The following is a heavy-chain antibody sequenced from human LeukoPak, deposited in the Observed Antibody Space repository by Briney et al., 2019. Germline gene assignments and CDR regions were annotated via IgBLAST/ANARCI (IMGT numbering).Heavy chain of an antibody. Sequence: PGGSLRLSCAASGFTFSSYAMSWVRQAPGKGLKWVSTFSGSYGTTYYADSVKGRFTISRDNSKNTLYLQMNSLRAEDTAIYYCAKNKGDWGDFDCWGQGTLVTVSS. CDR1: GFTFSSYA. D-gene: IGHD2-21*02. V-gene: IGHV3-23*01. CDR2: FSGSYGTT. CDR3: AKNKGDWGDFDC. J-gene: IGHJ4*02.